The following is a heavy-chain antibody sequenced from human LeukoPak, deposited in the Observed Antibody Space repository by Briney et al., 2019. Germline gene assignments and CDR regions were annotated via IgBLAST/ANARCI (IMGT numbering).Heavy chain of an antibody. V-gene: IGHV1-2*02. J-gene: IGHJ2*01. CDR3: ARDRCSGGGCHFSYFDL. CDR2: IKPNSGDT. Sequence: EASVKVSCKASGYIFTGYYMHWVRQAPGQGLEWMGWIKPNSGDTKYAKKFEGRVTMTRDTSISTAYMEVNSLTSDDTAVYYCARDRCSGGGCHFSYFDLWGRGTLVTVSS. D-gene: IGHD2-15*01. CDR1: GYIFTGYY.